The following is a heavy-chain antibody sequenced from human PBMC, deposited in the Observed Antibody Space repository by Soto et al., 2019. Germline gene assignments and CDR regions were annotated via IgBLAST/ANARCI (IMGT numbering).Heavy chain of an antibody. V-gene: IGHV5-51*01. D-gene: IGHD6-19*01. Sequence: GESLKISCKGSGYSFTSYWIGWVRQMPGKGLEWMGIIYPGDSDTRYSPSFQGQVTISADKSISTAYLQWSSLKASDTAMYYCARHPNINGGWYDVSWFDPWGQGTLVTVSS. CDR3: ARHPNINGGWYDVSWFDP. CDR2: IYPGDSDT. J-gene: IGHJ5*02. CDR1: GYSFTSYW.